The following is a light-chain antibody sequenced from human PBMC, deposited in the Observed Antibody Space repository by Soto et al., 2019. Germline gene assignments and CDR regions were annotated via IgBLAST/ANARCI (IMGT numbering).Light chain of an antibody. J-gene: IGLJ2*01. CDR1: FSNVGINT. CDR3: ASWDDSLNGVV. V-gene: IGLV1-44*01. CDR2: SDN. Sequence: QSVLTQPPSASRTPGQRVTISCSGSFSNVGINTVNWYQQLPGTAPKLLIYSDNQRPSGVPDRFSGSKSGTSASLAISGLQSEDAADYYCASWDDSLNGVVFGGGTKVTVL.